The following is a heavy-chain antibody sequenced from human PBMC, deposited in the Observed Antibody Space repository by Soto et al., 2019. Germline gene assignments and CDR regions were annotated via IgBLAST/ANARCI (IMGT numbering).Heavy chain of an antibody. D-gene: IGHD4-17*01. V-gene: IGHV5-51*01. J-gene: IGHJ6*02. Sequence: PGESLKISCNASGYIFTLYWIGWVRQMPGKGLEWMGIIYPGDSDTRYSPSFQGQVTISADKSISTASLQWSSLKASDTAVYYCARQYPTPGYYYFSYGMDVWGQGTTVTVSS. CDR2: IYPGDSDT. CDR1: GYIFTLYW. CDR3: ARQYPTPGYYYFSYGMDV.